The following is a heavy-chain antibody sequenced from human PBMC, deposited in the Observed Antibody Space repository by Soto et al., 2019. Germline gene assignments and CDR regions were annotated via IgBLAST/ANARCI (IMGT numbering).Heavy chain of an antibody. Sequence: VQLVESGGGLVKPGGSLRLSCAASGFTFSNAWMSWVRQAPGKGLEWMGGIIPIFGTANYAQKFQGRVTITADESTSTAYMELSSLRSEDTAVYYCAGFEAAVAGRGDFQHWGQGTLVTVSS. CDR3: AGFEAAVAGRGDFQH. V-gene: IGHV1-69*01. D-gene: IGHD6-19*01. CDR1: GFTFSNAW. J-gene: IGHJ1*01. CDR2: IIPIFGTA.